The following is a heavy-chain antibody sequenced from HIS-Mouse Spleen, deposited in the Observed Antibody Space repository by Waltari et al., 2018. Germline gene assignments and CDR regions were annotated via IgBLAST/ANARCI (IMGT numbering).Heavy chain of an antibody. Sequence: QVQLVESGGGVVQPGVSLSPPLSAFGFPFSRDGMHWVRQAPGKGLEWVAVISYDGSNKYYVDSVKGRFTISRDNSKNTLYLQMNSLRAEDTAVYYCAKDKHHAFDYWGQGTLVTVSS. CDR2: ISYDGSNK. V-gene: IGHV3-30*18. CDR3: AKDKHHAFDY. J-gene: IGHJ4*02. CDR1: GFPFSRDG.